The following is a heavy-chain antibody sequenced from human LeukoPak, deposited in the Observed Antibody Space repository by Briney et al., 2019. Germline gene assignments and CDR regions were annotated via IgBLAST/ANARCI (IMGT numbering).Heavy chain of an antibody. Sequence: SQTLSRTSAIPGDSGSINIAAWNWIRQSPSRGLEWLGRTFYRSKMYNDNAVSVKSRIPINPDTSKNQFSRQLNSGTPEDTAVYYCARWGGRPYYYYGMDVWGQGTTVTVSS. V-gene: IGHV6-1*01. CDR1: GDSGSINIAA. J-gene: IGHJ6*02. D-gene: IGHD3-16*01. CDR2: TFYRSKMYN. CDR3: ARWGGRPYYYYGMDV.